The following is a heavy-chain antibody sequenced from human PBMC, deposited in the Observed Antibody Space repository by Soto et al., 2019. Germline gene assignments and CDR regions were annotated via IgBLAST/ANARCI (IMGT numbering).Heavy chain of an antibody. CDR1: GFTFSNAW. V-gene: IGHV3-15*07. D-gene: IGHD5-18*01. CDR2: VKSKTHGGTT. CDR3: ARDKRDGYGSDY. Sequence: GGSLRLSCAASGFTFSNAWINWVRQAPGKGLEWVGRVKSKTHGGTTGFAASVKGRFAISRDDSISMAFMRMNSLKIEDTAVYYCARDKRDGYGSDYWGQGTLVTVSS. J-gene: IGHJ4*02.